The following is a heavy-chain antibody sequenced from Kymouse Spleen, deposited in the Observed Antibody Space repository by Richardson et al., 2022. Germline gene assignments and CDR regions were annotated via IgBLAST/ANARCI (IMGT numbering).Heavy chain of an antibody. J-gene: IGHJ3*02. CDR1: GFTFSSYS. D-gene: IGHD5-12*01. V-gene: IGHV3-21*03. CDR3: ARDEWLRFDAFDI. Sequence: EVQLVESGGGLVKPGGSLRLSCAASGFTFSSYSMNWVRQAPGKGLEWVSSISSSSSYIYYADSVKGRFTISRDNAKNSLYLQMNSLRAEDTAVYYCARDEWLRFDAFDIWGQGTMVTVSS. CDR2: ISSSSSYI.